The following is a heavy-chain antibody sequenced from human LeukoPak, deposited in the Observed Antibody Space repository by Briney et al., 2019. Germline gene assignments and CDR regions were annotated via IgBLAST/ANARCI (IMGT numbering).Heavy chain of an antibody. D-gene: IGHD1-26*01. CDR2: TYYSGST. CDR3: ARYVRNRGTFYLDY. CDR1: GVSISSDY. V-gene: IGHV4-59*01. J-gene: IGHJ4*02. Sequence: SETLSLTCTVSGVSISSDYWSWIRQPPGKGLEWIGYTYYSGSTNYNPSLESRVSMSLDTSKTQFSLNLRSVTAADTAVYYCARYVRNRGTFYLDYWGQGTLVTVSS.